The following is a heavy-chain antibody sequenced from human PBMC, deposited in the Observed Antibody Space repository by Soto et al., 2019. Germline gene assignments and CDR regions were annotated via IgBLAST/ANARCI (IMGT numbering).Heavy chain of an antibody. D-gene: IGHD1-1*01. CDR2: ISAHNGNT. J-gene: IGHJ4*02. CDR3: ARGRYGDY. CDR1: GYTFTSYG. V-gene: IGHV1-18*01. Sequence: QVHLVQSGAEVKKPGASVKVSCKASGYTFTSYGITWVRQAPGQGLEWMGWISAHNGNTDYAQKLQGRVIVTRDTSTSTPYMELRSLISDDTAVYYRARGRYGDYWGQGALVTVSS.